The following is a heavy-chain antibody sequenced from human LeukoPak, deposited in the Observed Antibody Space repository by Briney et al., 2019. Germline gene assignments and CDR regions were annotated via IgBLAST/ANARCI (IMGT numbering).Heavy chain of an antibody. Sequence: ASVKVSCKASGGTFSSYAISWVRQAPGLGLEWMGRIIPIFGTANYAQKFQGRVTITADKSTSTAYMELSSLRSEDTAVYYCARVGSRTIFGVVQEKGMDVWGKGTTVTVSS. CDR3: ARVGSRTIFGVVQEKGMDV. CDR2: IIPIFGTA. V-gene: IGHV1-69*06. J-gene: IGHJ6*03. CDR1: GGTFSSYA. D-gene: IGHD3-3*01.